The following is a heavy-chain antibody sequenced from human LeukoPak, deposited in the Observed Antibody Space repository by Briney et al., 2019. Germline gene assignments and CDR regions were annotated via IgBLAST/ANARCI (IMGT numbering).Heavy chain of an antibody. D-gene: IGHD4-11*01. V-gene: IGHV4-39*07. J-gene: IGHJ4*02. CDR3: ARGYSNYAYFDY. Sequence: PSETLSLTCTVSGGSISSSSYYWGWIRQPPGKGLEWIGSIYYSGSTYYNPSLKSRVTISVDTSKNQFSLKLSSVTAADTAVYYCARGYSNYAYFDYWGQGTLVTVSS. CDR2: IYYSGST. CDR1: GGSISSSSYY.